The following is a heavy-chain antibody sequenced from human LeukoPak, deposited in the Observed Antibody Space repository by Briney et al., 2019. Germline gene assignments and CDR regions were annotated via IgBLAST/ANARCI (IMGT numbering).Heavy chain of an antibody. J-gene: IGHJ5*02. Sequence: ASVTVSCKASGYTFTGYYMHWVRQAPGQGLEWMGWINPNSGGTNYAQKFQGRVTMTRDTSISTAYMELSRLRSDDTAVYYCARDTGYYDSSGYYSWFDPWGQGTLVTVSS. CDR3: ARDTGYYDSSGYYSWFDP. CDR1: GYTFTGYY. V-gene: IGHV1-2*02. CDR2: INPNSGGT. D-gene: IGHD3-22*01.